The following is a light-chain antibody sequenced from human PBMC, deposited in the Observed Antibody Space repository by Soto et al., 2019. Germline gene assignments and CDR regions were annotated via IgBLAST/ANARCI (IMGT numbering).Light chain of an antibody. J-gene: IGKJ1*01. CDR1: QSVSSN. CDR2: GAS. Sequence: EILMTQSPSTLSASAGERATLSCRASQSVSSNLAWYQQKTGQAPRLLIYGASTRATGIPARFSGSLYGTEFNLTISSLQPEDFAVYYCQQYNNWPWTFGQGTKVDIK. CDR3: QQYNNWPWT. V-gene: IGKV3-15*01.